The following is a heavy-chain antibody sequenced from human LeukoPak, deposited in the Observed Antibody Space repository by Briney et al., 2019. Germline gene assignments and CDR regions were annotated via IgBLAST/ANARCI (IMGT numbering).Heavy chain of an antibody. J-gene: IGHJ4*02. CDR1: GGSISNYY. Sequence: PSETLSLTCTVSGGSISNYYWSWIRQPPGKGLEWIGYMYYSGSTNYNPSLKRRVTISVDTSKNQFSLKLSSVTAADTAVYYCASSHPLGSNNDYYTPFDYWGQGTLVTVSS. CDR3: ASSHPLGSNNDYYTPFDY. CDR2: MYYSGST. D-gene: IGHD3-3*01. V-gene: IGHV4-59*01.